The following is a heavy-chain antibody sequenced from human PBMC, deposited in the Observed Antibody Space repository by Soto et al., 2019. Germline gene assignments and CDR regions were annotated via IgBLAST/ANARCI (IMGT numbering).Heavy chain of an antibody. CDR1: GFTFSTYW. J-gene: IGHJ4*02. Sequence: EVQLVESGGGLVQPGGSLRLSCAASGFTFSTYWMHWVRQAPGKGLVWVSRIKNDGSGTYYVDSVEGRFTISRDNAKNPLYRQMNSLRAEDTAVYYCVRGDGDYYDGNGYLGRHWGQGTLVTVSS. CDR2: IKNDGSGT. V-gene: IGHV3-74*01. D-gene: IGHD3-22*01. CDR3: VRGDGDYYDGNGYLGRH.